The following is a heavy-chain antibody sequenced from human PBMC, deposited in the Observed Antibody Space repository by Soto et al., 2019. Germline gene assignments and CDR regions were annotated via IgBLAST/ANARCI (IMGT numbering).Heavy chain of an antibody. CDR3: AMSDITMVRGVTHYYFDY. CDR2: IIPIFGTA. J-gene: IGHJ4*02. V-gene: IGHV1-69*13. Sequence: SVKVSCKASGGTFSSYAISWVRQAPGQGLEWMGGIIPIFGTANYAQKFQGRVTITADESTSTAYMELSGLRSEDTAVYYCAMSDITMVRGVTHYYFDYWGQGTLVTVSS. CDR1: GGTFSSYA. D-gene: IGHD3-10*01.